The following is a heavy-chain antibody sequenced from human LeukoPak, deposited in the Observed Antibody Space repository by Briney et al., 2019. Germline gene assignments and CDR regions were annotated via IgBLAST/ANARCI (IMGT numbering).Heavy chain of an antibody. CDR2: ISSSSSYT. Sequence: GGSLRLSCAASGFTFSDYYMSWIRQAPGKGLERVSYISSSSSYTNYADSVKGRFTISRDNAKNSLYLQMNSLRAEDTAVYYCARVTGYNDAFDIWGQGTMVTVSS. CDR1: GFTFSDYY. V-gene: IGHV3-11*05. J-gene: IGHJ3*02. CDR3: ARVTGYNDAFDI. D-gene: IGHD3-10*01.